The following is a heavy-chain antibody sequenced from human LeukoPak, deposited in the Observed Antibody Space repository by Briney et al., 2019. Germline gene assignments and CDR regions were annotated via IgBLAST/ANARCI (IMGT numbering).Heavy chain of an antibody. CDR3: GKGPNGDYVGAFDF. CDR2: IRGTGGTT. Sequence: RSGGSLRLSCAASGFTFSDYALIWVRQAPGKGLEWISAIRGTGGTTYYADSVKGRCTISRDNSRNTVYLQMNSLRAEDTALYFCGKGPNGDYVGAFDFWGPGTMVTVSS. J-gene: IGHJ3*01. CDR1: GFTFSDYA. V-gene: IGHV3-23*01. D-gene: IGHD4-17*01.